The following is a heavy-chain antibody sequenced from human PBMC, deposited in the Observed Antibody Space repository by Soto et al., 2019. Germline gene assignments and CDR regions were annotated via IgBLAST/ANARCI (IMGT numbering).Heavy chain of an antibody. CDR3: ARRYGGNFDY. CDR1: GGSISSYY. CDR2: IYYIGST. D-gene: IGHD3-16*01. Sequence: QVQLQESGPGLVKPSETLSLTCTVSGGSISSYYWSWIRQPPGKGLEWIWYIYYIGSTNYNPSLKSRVTISVDTSKNQFSLKLSSVSAADTAVYYCARRYGGNFDYWGQGTLVTVSS. V-gene: IGHV4-59*01. J-gene: IGHJ4*02.